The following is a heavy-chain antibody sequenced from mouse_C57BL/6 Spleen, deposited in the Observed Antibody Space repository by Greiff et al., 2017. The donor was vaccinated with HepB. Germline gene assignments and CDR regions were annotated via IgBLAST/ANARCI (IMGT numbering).Heavy chain of an antibody. CDR1: GYTFTSYW. J-gene: IGHJ4*01. V-gene: IGHV1-69*01. D-gene: IGHD4-1*01. CDR3: ARLLGRRAMDY. Sequence: VQLQQPGAELVMPGASVKLSCKASGYTFTSYWMHWVKQRPGQGLEWIGEIDPSDSYTNYNQKFKGKSTLTVDKSSSTAYMQLSSLTSEDSAVYYCARLLGRRAMDYWGQGTSVTVSS. CDR2: IDPSDSYT.